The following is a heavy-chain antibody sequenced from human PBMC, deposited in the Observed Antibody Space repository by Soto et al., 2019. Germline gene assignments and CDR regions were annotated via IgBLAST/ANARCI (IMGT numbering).Heavy chain of an antibody. D-gene: IGHD2-2*01. CDR1: GYTFTGYY. CDR3: AGGFVVVSAASYYYDYSGMDV. CDR2: INPNSGGT. V-gene: IGHV1-2*04. J-gene: IGHJ6*02. Sequence: ASVKVSCKASGYTFTGYYMHWVRQAPGQGLEWMGWINPNSGGTNYAQKFQGWVTMTRDTSISTAYMELSRLRSDDTAVYYCAGGFVVVSAASYYYDYSGMDVWGQGTTVTVS.